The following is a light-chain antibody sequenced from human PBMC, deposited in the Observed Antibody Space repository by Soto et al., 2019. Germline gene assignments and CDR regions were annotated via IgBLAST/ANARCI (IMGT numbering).Light chain of an antibody. Sequence: QSVLTQPASVSGSPGQSITISCTGTSRDVGNYDLVSWYQHHPGKAPELIIYDVNKRPSGVSTRFSGSKSGNTASLTISGLQAEDEADYYCCSYAGPSTRYVFGTGTKLTVL. CDR2: DVN. CDR1: SRDVGNYDL. J-gene: IGLJ1*01. CDR3: CSYAGPSTRYV. V-gene: IGLV2-23*02.